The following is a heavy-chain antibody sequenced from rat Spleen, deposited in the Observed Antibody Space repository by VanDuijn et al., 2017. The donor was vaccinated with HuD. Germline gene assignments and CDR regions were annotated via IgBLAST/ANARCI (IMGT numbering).Heavy chain of an antibody. V-gene: IGHV2-1*01. Sequence: QVQLKESGPGLVQPSQTLSLTCTVSGFSLTSNSVHWVRQPPGKGLEWMGGIWGDGTTDYNSALKSRLSISRDTSKNQVFLKMNSLQTEDTATYYCARDPVGDYWGQGVMVTVSS. CDR2: IWGDGTT. J-gene: IGHJ2*01. CDR3: ARDPVGDY. CDR1: GFSLTSNS.